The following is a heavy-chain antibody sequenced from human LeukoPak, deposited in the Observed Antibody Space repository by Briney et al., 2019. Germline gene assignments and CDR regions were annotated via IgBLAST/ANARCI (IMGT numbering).Heavy chain of an antibody. CDR2: IYYSGST. CDR3: ARVVCSSTSCYSLGAFDI. J-gene: IGHJ3*02. V-gene: IGHV4-39*07. D-gene: IGHD2-2*01. CDR1: TDSIITSTYY. Sequence: SETLSLTCTVSTDSIITSTYYWGWIRQPPGKGLEWIGSIYYSGSTYYNPSLKSRVTISVDTSKNQFSLKLSSVTAADTAVYYRARVVCSSTSCYSLGAFDIWGQGTMVTVSS.